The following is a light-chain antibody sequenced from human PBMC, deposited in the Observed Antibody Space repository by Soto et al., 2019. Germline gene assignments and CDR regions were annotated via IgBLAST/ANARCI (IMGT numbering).Light chain of an antibody. CDR2: DAS. J-gene: IGKJ4*01. V-gene: IGKV3-11*01. Sequence: EVVLTQSPATLSSSPGESVTLSCRASQNIDTYLAWYQQRPGQAPRLLIYDASYRAVGIPSRFSGSGSGTDFTITISSLEPADFAIYHCQQRRNWPLTFGGGTKVEI. CDR1: QNIDTY. CDR3: QQRRNWPLT.